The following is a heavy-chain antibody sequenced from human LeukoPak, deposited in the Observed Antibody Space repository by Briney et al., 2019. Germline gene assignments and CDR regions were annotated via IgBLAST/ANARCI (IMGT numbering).Heavy chain of an antibody. J-gene: IGHJ6*03. Sequence: ASVKVSCKASGYTFTSYDINWVRQATGQGLEWMGWMNPNSGNTVYAQKCQGRVTMTRNTSISTAYIKLTSLRSEDTAVYYCARGAAPLSGYHYYYYMDVWGKGTTVTVSS. V-gene: IGHV1-8*01. CDR3: ARGAAPLSGYHYYYYMDV. D-gene: IGHD1-26*01. CDR1: GYTFTSYD. CDR2: MNPNSGNT.